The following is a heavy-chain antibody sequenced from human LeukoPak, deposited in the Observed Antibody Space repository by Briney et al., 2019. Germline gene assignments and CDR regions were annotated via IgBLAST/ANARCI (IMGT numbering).Heavy chain of an antibody. J-gene: IGHJ4*02. V-gene: IGHV3-7*01. Sequence: GGSLRLSCAASGFTLSSYWMSWARQAPGKGLEWVANIKYDGSEEDYVDSVKGRFTISRDNAKNSLYLQMNSLRAEDTAVYYCARDIAPAGLFFDYWGQGTLVTVSS. D-gene: IGHD6-13*01. CDR1: GFTLSSYW. CDR2: IKYDGSEE. CDR3: ARDIAPAGLFFDY.